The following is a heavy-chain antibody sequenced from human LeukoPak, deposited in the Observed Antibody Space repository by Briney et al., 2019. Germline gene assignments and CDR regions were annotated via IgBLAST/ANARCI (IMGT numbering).Heavy chain of an antibody. CDR2: IYPSGGST. D-gene: IGHD4-23*01. CDR1: GYTFIAYY. J-gene: IGHJ6*03. CDR3: ARALWSYGGYYMDV. Sequence: GASVKVSCKASGYTFIAYYMHWVRLAPGQGLEWMGIIYPSGGSTNYAQKFQGRVTMTRDTSISTAYMELSRLRSDDTAVYYCARALWSYGGYYMDVWGKGTTVTVSS. V-gene: IGHV1-2*02.